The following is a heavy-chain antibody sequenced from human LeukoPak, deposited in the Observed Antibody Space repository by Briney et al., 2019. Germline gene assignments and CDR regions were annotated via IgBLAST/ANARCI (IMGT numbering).Heavy chain of an antibody. CDR3: ARDSSPRYSGYDWVY. D-gene: IGHD5-12*01. J-gene: IGHJ4*02. V-gene: IGHV3-7*01. CDR1: GFAFSDYW. Sequence: GGSLRLSCTASGFAFSDYWMSWVRQAPGKGLEWLANINQDGSQTPYVDSVRGRFTVSRDNAKNSLYLQMNSLRADDTAVYYCARDSSPRYSGYDWVYWGRGTLVTVSS. CDR2: INQDGSQT.